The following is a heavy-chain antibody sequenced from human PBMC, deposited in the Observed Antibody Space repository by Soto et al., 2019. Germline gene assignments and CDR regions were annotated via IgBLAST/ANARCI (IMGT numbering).Heavy chain of an antibody. V-gene: IGHV4-38-2*02. CDR2: IYHGGST. J-gene: IGHJ6*02. Sequence: PSETLSLTCAVSGYSISSGYYWGWLRQPPGKGLEWIGSIYHGGSTYYNPSLNSRVTLSIDMTNNHVSLILNSVTAADTAVYYCAREGFMVPSADYYYYYGMDVWGQGTTVTVSS. CDR1: GYSISSGYY. D-gene: IGHD3-10*01. CDR3: AREGFMVPSADYYYYYGMDV.